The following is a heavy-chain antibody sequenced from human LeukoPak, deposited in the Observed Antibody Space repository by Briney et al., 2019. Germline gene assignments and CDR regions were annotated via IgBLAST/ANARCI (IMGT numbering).Heavy chain of an antibody. J-gene: IGHJ4*02. V-gene: IGHV4-34*01. CDR1: GGSFSGYY. Sequence: SETLSLTCAVYGGSFSGYYWSWIRQPPGKGLEWIGEISHSGSTNYNPSLKSRVTISVDTSKNQFSLKLSSVTAADTAVYYCARWLDPYYFDYWGQGTLVTVSS. D-gene: IGHD3-22*01. CDR3: ARWLDPYYFDY. CDR2: ISHSGST.